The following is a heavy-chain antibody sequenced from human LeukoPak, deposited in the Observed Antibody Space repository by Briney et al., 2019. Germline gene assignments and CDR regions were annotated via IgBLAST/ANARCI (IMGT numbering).Heavy chain of an antibody. CDR1: GFIFSSYG. CDR3: AKDRSGFDP. V-gene: IGHV3-30*02. Sequence: GGSLRLSCAASGFIFSSYGMHWVRQAPGKGLEWVAFIRYDGSKKYYADSVKGRFTISRDISTNTLYLQMNSLRAEDTAVYYCAKDRSGFDPWGQGTLVTVSS. J-gene: IGHJ5*02. CDR2: IRYDGSKK.